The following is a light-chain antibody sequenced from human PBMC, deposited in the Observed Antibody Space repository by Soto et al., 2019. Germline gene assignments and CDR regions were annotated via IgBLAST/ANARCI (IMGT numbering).Light chain of an antibody. Sequence: QSVLTQPLSASGTPGQRVTISCSGSSSNIGSNTVNWYQQLPGTAPKLLIYSNNQRPSGVPDRFSGSKSGTSASLAISGLHSEDEADYYCAAWDDSLNGFVFGTGTQLTVL. J-gene: IGLJ7*01. V-gene: IGLV1-44*01. CDR1: SSNIGSNT. CDR3: AAWDDSLNGFV. CDR2: SNN.